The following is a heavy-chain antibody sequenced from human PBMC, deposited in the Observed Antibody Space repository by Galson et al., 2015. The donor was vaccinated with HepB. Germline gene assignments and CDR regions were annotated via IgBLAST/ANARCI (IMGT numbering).Heavy chain of an antibody. CDR1: GFTFSHYG. Sequence: SLRLSCAASGFTFSHYGMVWVRQVPGKGLEWMSFISRHGDTKLYADSVKGRFSISRDNSGNTLHLLMNSLSAEDTAVYFCGIVPGPMDVWGKGPTVTVSS. D-gene: IGHD3-16*02. V-gene: IGHV3-30*03. CDR3: GIVPGPMDV. J-gene: IGHJ6*03. CDR2: ISRHGDTK.